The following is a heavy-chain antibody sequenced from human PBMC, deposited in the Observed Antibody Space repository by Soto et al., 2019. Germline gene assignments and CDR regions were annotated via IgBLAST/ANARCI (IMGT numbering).Heavy chain of an antibody. CDR3: GWNADVYHCMLF. D-gene: IGHD1-1*01. J-gene: IGHJ6*02. CDR2: IRNGGAT. Sequence: EVQVVESGGGLVKPGDSLRLSCVVSGLIFSDAWVSWVRQAPGKGLEGLGRIRNGGATDYPAPVNDRFTISSDDSNDPFSRQMTSLKAEHTALYHYGWNADVYHCMLFWGQGTTVTVSS. CDR1: GLIFSDAW. V-gene: IGHV3-15*01.